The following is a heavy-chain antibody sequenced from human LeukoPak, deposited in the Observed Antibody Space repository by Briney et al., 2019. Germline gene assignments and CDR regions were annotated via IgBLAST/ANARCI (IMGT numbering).Heavy chain of an antibody. V-gene: IGHV3-23*01. D-gene: IGHD3-10*01. CDR2: ISGSGGST. Sequence: GGSLRLSCAASGFTFSNYAMSWVRQAPGKGLEWVSTISGSGGSTYYADSVKGRFTISRDNSKNTLYLQMNSLRAEDTAVYYCAKDHRHFGSGNFDYWGQGTLVTVSS. J-gene: IGHJ4*02. CDR3: AKDHRHFGSGNFDY. CDR1: GFTFSNYA.